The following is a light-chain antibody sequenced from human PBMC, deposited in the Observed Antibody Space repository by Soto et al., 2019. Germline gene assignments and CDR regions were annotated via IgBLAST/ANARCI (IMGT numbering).Light chain of an antibody. CDR1: QSVTSNY. CDR2: GAS. V-gene: IGKV3-20*01. Sequence: EIVLTQSPGTLSSSPGERAILSCRASQSVTSNYVAWYQQKPGQAPRLLFFGASIRATGLPDRFSGGGSGTDFTLTISRLEPEDFAVYYCQQYGSSGTFGQGTKVDIK. CDR3: QQYGSSGT. J-gene: IGKJ1*01.